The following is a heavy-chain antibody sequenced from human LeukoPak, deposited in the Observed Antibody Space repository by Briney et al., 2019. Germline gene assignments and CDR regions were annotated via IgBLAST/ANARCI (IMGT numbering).Heavy chain of an antibody. Sequence: GGTLRLTCAASGFTFSSYGMSWVRQAPGKGLEWVSAISGSGGSTYYADSVKGRFTISRDNSKNTLYLQMNSLRAEDTAVYYCAKVGSIFGNWFDPWGQGTLVTVSS. CDR1: GFTFSSYG. J-gene: IGHJ5*02. CDR3: AKVGSIFGNWFDP. D-gene: IGHD3-9*01. V-gene: IGHV3-23*01. CDR2: ISGSGGST.